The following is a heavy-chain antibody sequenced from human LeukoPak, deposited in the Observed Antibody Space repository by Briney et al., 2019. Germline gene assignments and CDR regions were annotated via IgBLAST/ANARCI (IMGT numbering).Heavy chain of an antibody. CDR3: AEDLYSNYGPADY. Sequence: LSGGSLRLSCVVSGFTFSSYGMHWVRQAPGKGLEWVAVISYDGSNKYYADSVKGRFTISRDNSKNTLYLQMNSLRAEDTAVYYCAEDLYSNYGPADYWGQGNLVTVSS. D-gene: IGHD4-11*01. CDR2: ISYDGSNK. V-gene: IGHV3-30*18. J-gene: IGHJ4*02. CDR1: GFTFSSYG.